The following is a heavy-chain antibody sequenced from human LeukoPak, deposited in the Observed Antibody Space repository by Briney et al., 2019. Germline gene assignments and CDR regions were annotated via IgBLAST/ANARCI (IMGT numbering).Heavy chain of an antibody. Sequence: GASVTVSCKASGYTFTSYGITWVRQAPGQGLEWMGWISAYDGHTSYAQNLQGRVTMTTDTSTSTAYMELRSLRSDDTAVYYCARNPVGYYDSSAFPYYFDYWGQGALVTVSS. J-gene: IGHJ4*02. D-gene: IGHD3-22*01. CDR1: GYTFTSYG. CDR3: ARNPVGYYDSSAFPYYFDY. CDR2: ISAYDGHT. V-gene: IGHV1-18*01.